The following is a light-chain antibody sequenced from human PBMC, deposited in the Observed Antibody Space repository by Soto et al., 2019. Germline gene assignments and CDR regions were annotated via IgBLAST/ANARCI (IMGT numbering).Light chain of an antibody. CDR1: QSVGSN. V-gene: IGKV3-15*01. J-gene: IGKJ1*01. CDR3: QQYYYWPT. CDR2: SAS. Sequence: TLSVSPGERATLSCRASQSVGSNLAWYQQRPGQAPRLLIHSASTRATDIPARFSGSGSGTEFALTVSSLQSEDFAIYYCQQYYYWPTFGQGTKVDIK.